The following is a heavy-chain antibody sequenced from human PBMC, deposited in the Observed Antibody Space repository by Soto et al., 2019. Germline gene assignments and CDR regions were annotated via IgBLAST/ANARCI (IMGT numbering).Heavy chain of an antibody. D-gene: IGHD6-6*01. CDR2: IWYDGSNK. CDR1: GFTFSSYG. Sequence: PGGSLRLSCAASGFTFSSYGMHWVRQAPGKGLEWVAVIWYDGSNKYYADSVKGRFTISRDNSKNTLYLQMNSLRAEDTAVYYCAMSLNIAARRYYGMDVWCPGTMVTLSS. CDR3: AMSLNIAARRYYGMDV. V-gene: IGHV3-33*01. J-gene: IGHJ6*02.